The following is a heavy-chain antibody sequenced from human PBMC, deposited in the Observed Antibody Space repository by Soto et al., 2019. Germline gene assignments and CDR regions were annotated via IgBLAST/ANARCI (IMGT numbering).Heavy chain of an antibody. D-gene: IGHD3-10*01. J-gene: IGHJ6*02. Sequence: GASVKVSCKASGGTFSSYAISWVRQAPGQGLEWMGGIIPIFGTANYAQKFQGRVTITADKSTSTAYMELSSLRSEDTAVYYCARKRAYGSGSYPYYSYYGMDVWGQGTTVTVSS. V-gene: IGHV1-69*06. CDR1: GGTFSSYA. CDR3: ARKRAYGSGSYPYYSYYGMDV. CDR2: IIPIFGTA.